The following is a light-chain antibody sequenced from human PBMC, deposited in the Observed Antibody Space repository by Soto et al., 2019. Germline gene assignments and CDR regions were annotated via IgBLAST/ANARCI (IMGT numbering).Light chain of an antibody. Sequence: DIVVTQSPATLSASPGERVTLSCRASQFVSSRLAWYQQKPGQAPRLLIYAASNRAPGIPDRFSGSGSGTDFTLTISRLEPEDFAVYYCQQFGSSPLFGQGTKLEIK. CDR1: QFVSSR. V-gene: IGKV3-20*01. CDR2: AAS. J-gene: IGKJ2*01. CDR3: QQFGSSPL.